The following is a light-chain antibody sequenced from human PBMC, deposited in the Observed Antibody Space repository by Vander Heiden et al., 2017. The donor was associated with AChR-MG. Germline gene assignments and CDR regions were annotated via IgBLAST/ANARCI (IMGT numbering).Light chain of an antibody. V-gene: IGKV3-15*01. CDR3: QQNKNWPPKT. CDR1: QTVSIN. CDR2: GAS. Sequence: EIVMTQSPATLSVSPGERVTLSCRASQTVSINLAWFQQKPGQAPRLLIYGASTRATSIPARFSGSGYGKEFTLTISSRQSEDFAVYYCQQNKNWPPKTFGQRTKVEIK. J-gene: IGKJ1*01.